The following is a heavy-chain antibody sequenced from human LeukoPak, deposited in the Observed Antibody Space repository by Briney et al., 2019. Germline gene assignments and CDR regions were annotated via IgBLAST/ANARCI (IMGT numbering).Heavy chain of an antibody. D-gene: IGHD6-19*01. V-gene: IGHV1-2*02. J-gene: IGHJ4*02. CDR2: MNPNSGGS. Sequence: ASVKVSCKTSVYTFTGYYMHWVRQARGQGLEWMGWMNPNSGGSNYAQRFQGRVTMTRDTSIGTAYMELSSLRSDDTAVYYCATRVVAGIPYYFDHWGQGTLVTVSS. CDR3: ATRVVAGIPYYFDH. CDR1: VYTFTGYY.